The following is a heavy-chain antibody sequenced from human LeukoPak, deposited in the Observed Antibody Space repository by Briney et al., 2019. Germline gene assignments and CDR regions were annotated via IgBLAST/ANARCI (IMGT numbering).Heavy chain of an antibody. Sequence: GGSLRLSCAASGFTVSSNYMSWVRQAPGKGLEWVSAISGSGGSTYYADSVKGRFTISRDNSENTLYLQMNSLRAEDTAVYYCASCEGVVTPYYYYYYGMDVWGQGTTVTVSS. CDR3: ASCEGVVTPYYYYYYGMDV. V-gene: IGHV3-23*01. CDR1: GFTVSSNY. D-gene: IGHD3-3*01. CDR2: ISGSGGST. J-gene: IGHJ6*02.